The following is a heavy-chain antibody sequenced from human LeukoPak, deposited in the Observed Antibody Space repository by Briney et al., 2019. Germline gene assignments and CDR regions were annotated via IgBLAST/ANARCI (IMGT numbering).Heavy chain of an antibody. CDR1: GFTFSSYW. D-gene: IGHD1-26*01. Sequence: GGSLRLSCAASGFTFSSYWMHWVRQVPGTGLVWVSRITDDATTTYADSVRGRFTISRDNAKNILYLQMNSLRVEDTAVYYCVRDRVGPDYWGQGTLVTVSS. CDR2: ITDDATT. V-gene: IGHV3-74*03. J-gene: IGHJ4*02. CDR3: VRDRVGPDY.